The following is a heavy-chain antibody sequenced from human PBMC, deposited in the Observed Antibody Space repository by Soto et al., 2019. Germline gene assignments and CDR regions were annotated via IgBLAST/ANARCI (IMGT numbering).Heavy chain of an antibody. D-gene: IGHD3-16*01. V-gene: IGHV3-30*04. Sequence: GGSLRLSCAASEFLFSSFAMNWVRQAPGKGLEWVALISYDGRHKSYADSVKGRFTISRDNAKNSLYLQMNNLRDEDTAVYYCARGRYNYALYYFDYWGQGTPVTVSS. CDR1: EFLFSSFA. J-gene: IGHJ4*02. CDR2: ISYDGRHK. CDR3: ARGRYNYALYYFDY.